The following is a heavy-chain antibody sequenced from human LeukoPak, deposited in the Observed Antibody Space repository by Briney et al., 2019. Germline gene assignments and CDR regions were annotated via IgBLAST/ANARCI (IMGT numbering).Heavy chain of an antibody. D-gene: IGHD6-19*01. CDR2: INPNSGGT. CDR1: GYTFTGHY. J-gene: IGHJ6*03. V-gene: IGHV1-2*02. CDR3: ARVVAVTGTPVYYMDA. Sequence: ASVKVSCKASGYTFTGHYMHWVRQAPGQGLEWMGWINPNSGGTNYAQKFQGRVTMTRDTSVSTAYMELSRLRSDDAAVYYCARVVAVTGTPVYYMDARGKGTTVTVSS.